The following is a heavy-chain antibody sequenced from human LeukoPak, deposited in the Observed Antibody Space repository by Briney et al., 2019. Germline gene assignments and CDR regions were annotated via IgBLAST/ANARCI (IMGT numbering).Heavy chain of an antibody. CDR3: ARLGIITAAGSNDY. CDR1: GFTFDDYA. V-gene: IGHV3-9*01. Sequence: PGGSLRLSCAASGFTFDDYAMHWVRQAPGKGLEWVSGISWNSGDIGYADSVKGRFTISRDNAKNSLYLQMNSLRAEDTAVYYCARLGIITAAGSNDYWGQGTLVTASS. CDR2: ISWNSGDI. D-gene: IGHD6-13*01. J-gene: IGHJ4*02.